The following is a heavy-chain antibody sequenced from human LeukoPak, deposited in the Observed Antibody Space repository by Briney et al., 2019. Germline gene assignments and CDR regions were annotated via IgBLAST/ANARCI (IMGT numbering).Heavy chain of an antibody. CDR1: GYTFTSYA. J-gene: IGHJ4*02. D-gene: IGHD3-22*01. CDR3: ARDVFDYESNGFPFYFDY. V-gene: IGHV1-46*01. CDR2: INPAGGTA. Sequence: GASVKVSCKASGYTFTSYAMHWVRQAPGQGLEWVGLINPAGGTATYAQEFQGRVRLTTDTSTATVYMELSSLRYEDTAIYFCARDVFDYESNGFPFYFDYWGQGTLVTVSS.